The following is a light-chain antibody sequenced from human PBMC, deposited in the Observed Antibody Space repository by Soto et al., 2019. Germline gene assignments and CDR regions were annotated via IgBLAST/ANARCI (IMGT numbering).Light chain of an antibody. J-gene: IGKJ5*01. V-gene: IGKV3-20*01. CDR1: QTLSNSF. CDR3: QQYGTSEII. CDR2: DTS. Sequence: EIALTQSPGTLSLSPGETATLSCSASQTLSNSFIAWYQHKPGQAPRLLVYDTSTRATGIPDRYSGSGSGTDFTLTISRLEPEDFAVFFCQQYGTSEIIFGQGTRLEIK.